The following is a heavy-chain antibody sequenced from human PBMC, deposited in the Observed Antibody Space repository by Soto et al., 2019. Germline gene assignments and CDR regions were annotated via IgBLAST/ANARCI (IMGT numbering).Heavy chain of an antibody. D-gene: IGHD3-10*01. CDR3: ARDYYYSSGSYFNH. CDR2: IYYRGNT. J-gene: IGHJ5*02. CDR1: GGSISSGDYH. V-gene: IGHV4-30-4*01. Sequence: SETLSLTCTVSGGSISSGDYHWSWVRQPPGKRLEWIGYIYYRGNTYYNPSPESRVTMSVDTSKNQFTLKLSSVTAADTAIYYCARDYYYSSGSYFNHWGQGTLVTVSS.